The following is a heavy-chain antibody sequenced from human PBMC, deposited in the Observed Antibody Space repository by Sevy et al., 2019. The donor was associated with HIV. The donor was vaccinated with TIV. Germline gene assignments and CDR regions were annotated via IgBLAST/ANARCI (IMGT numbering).Heavy chain of an antibody. Sequence: ASVKVSCKASGYTFTDHCIHWVRQAPGKGLEWMAGINPNSGGTEYAQNFQGRVTVTRDTSISTAYMELRRLRSDDTAVYYCATPAKYTYGSLLDYWGQGTLVTVSS. J-gene: IGHJ4*02. CDR2: INPNSGGT. V-gene: IGHV1-2*02. D-gene: IGHD5-18*01. CDR1: GYTFTDHC. CDR3: ATPAKYTYGSLLDY.